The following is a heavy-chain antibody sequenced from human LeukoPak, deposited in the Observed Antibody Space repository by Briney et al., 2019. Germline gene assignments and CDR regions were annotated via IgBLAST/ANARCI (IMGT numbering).Heavy chain of an antibody. CDR1: GFTFSDYY. J-gene: IGHJ3*02. Sequence: KSGGSLRLSCTASGFTFSDYYMSWIRQPPGKGLEWIGEINHSGSTNYNPSLKSRVTISVDTSKNQFSLKLSSVTAADTAVYYCTSGTYIGPYFGAFDIWGPGTMVTVSA. V-gene: IGHV4-34*01. CDR2: INHSGST. CDR3: TSGTYIGPYFGAFDI. D-gene: IGHD1-26*01.